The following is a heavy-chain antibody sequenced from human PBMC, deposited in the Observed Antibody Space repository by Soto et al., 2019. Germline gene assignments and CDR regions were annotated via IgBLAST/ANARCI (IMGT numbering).Heavy chain of an antibody. CDR2: IYSGGST. Sequence: VQLVESGGRLVQPGGSLRLSCAASGFAVSNNYVTWVRQAPGKGLEWVSVIYSGGSTYYADSVRGRFSISRDNSKNTLYLQMNSLRAEDTAVYYCAREWFGELFRFDPWGQGTLVTVSS. CDR3: AREWFGELFRFDP. J-gene: IGHJ5*02. V-gene: IGHV3-66*01. D-gene: IGHD3-10*01. CDR1: GFAVSNNY.